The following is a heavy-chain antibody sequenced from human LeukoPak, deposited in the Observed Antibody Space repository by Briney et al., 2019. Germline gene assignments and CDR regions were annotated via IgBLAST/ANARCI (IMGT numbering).Heavy chain of an antibody. D-gene: IGHD6-13*01. J-gene: IGHJ4*02. Sequence: GRSLRLSCAASGFTFSSYAMHWVRQAPGKGLEWVAVISYDGSNKYYADSVKGRFTISRDNSKNTLYLQMNSLRAEDTAVYYCASSAAAFDYWGQGTLVTVSS. CDR2: ISYDGSNK. V-gene: IGHV3-30-3*01. CDR1: GFTFSSYA. CDR3: ASSAAAFDY.